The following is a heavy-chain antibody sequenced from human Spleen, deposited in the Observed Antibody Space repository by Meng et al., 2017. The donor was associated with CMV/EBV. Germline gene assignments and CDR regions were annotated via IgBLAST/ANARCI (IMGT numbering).Heavy chain of an antibody. CDR3: VRHAANDQDGRYSDY. D-gene: IGHD2-15*01. Sequence: GESLKISCVASGFSFSSHAMTWVRQAPGKGLEWVATIGGSYTPYYADSVKGRSTVSRDNSKNTVHLQMNSLRVEDTALYYCVRHAANDQDGRYSDYWGQGTLVTVSS. CDR1: GFSFSSHA. V-gene: IGHV3-23*01. CDR2: IGGSYTP. J-gene: IGHJ4*02.